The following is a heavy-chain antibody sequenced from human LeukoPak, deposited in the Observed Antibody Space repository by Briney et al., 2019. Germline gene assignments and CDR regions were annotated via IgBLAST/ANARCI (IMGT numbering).Heavy chain of an antibody. D-gene: IGHD4-17*01. Sequence: SSETLSLTCTVSGGSIRSSTDYWGWIRQPPGKGLEWIGEIYASGSTNYKPSLKSRVTISVDKSKNQFPLKLSSVTAADTAVYYCARANDYGDPLPRYMDVWGKGTTVTVSS. CDR1: GGSIRSSTDY. J-gene: IGHJ6*03. CDR3: ARANDYGDPLPRYMDV. V-gene: IGHV4-39*06. CDR2: IYASGST.